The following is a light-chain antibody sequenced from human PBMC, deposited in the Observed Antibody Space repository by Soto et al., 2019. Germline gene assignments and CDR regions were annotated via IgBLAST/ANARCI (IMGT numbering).Light chain of an antibody. CDR1: QSISSY. CDR2: DAS. Sequence: EIVLTQSPATLSLSPGERATLSCRASQSISSYLAWYQQKPGQAPRLLIYDASNRATGIPARFSGSGSGTDFTLTISSLEPEDFAVYFCQQSRNSVTFGGGTKVEIK. V-gene: IGKV3-11*01. CDR3: QQSRNSVT. J-gene: IGKJ4*01.